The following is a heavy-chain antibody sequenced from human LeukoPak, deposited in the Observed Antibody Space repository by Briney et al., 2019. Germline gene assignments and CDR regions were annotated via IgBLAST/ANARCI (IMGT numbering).Heavy chain of an antibody. CDR1: GYTFTGYY. CDR3: ARDRRPPAPIVVVPAARGWFDP. D-gene: IGHD2-2*01. Sequence: ASAKVSCKASGYTFTGYYMHWVRQAPGQGLEWMGWINPNSGGTNYAQKFQGRVTMTRDTSISTAYMELSRLRSDDTAVYYCARDRRPPAPIVVVPAARGWFDPWGQGTLVTVSS. CDR2: INPNSGGT. J-gene: IGHJ5*02. V-gene: IGHV1-2*02.